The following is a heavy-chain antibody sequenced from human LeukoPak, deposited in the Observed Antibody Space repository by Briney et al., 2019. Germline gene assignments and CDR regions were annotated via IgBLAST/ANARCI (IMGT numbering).Heavy chain of an antibody. Sequence: ASVTVSFTASGYTFTSYGISWVRQAPGQGLEWMGWISAYNGNTNYAQKLQGRVTMTTDTSTSTAYMELRSLRSDDTAVYYCARDTYYYDSSGYYAFDYWGQGTLVTVSS. CDR3: ARDTYYYDSSGYYAFDY. V-gene: IGHV1-18*01. J-gene: IGHJ4*02. CDR2: ISAYNGNT. D-gene: IGHD3-22*01. CDR1: GYTFTSYG.